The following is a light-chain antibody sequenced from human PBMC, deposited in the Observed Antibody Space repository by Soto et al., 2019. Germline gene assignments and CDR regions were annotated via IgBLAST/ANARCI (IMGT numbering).Light chain of an antibody. CDR2: GAS. CDR3: QQYNNWPRT. V-gene: IGKV3-15*01. Sequence: EIVMTQSPATLSVSPGERATLSCRASQSVSSNLAWYQQKPGKAPRLLIYGASTRATGIPARFSGSGFGTEFTLTISSLQSEDFAVYYCQQYNNWPRTFGQGTKVDIK. CDR1: QSVSSN. J-gene: IGKJ1*01.